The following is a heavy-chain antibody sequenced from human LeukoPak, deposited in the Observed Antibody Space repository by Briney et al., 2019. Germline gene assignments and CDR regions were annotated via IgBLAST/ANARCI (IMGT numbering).Heavy chain of an antibody. J-gene: IGHJ4*02. CDR3: AKVSVAGISYDY. D-gene: IGHD6-19*01. CDR1: GFTFGSYA. Sequence: GGSLRLSCAASGFTFGSYAMSWVRQAPGKGLEWVSAISGSGGSTYYADSVKGRFTISRDNSKNTLYLQMNSLRAEDTAVYYCAKVSVAGISYDYWGQGTLVTVSS. CDR2: ISGSGGST. V-gene: IGHV3-23*01.